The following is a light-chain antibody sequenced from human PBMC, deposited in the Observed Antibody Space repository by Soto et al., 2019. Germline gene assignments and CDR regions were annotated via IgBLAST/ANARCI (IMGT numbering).Light chain of an antibody. CDR3: SSYTSSNSLRYV. Sequence: QSVLTQPASVSGSPGQSITISCTGTSSDVGGKNYVSWYQQHPGKAPKLMIYDVSNRPSGVSNRFSGSKSGNTASLTISGLQAEDEADYYCSSYTSSNSLRYVFGTGTKVTVL. J-gene: IGLJ1*01. CDR2: DVS. CDR1: SSDVGGKNY. V-gene: IGLV2-14*03.